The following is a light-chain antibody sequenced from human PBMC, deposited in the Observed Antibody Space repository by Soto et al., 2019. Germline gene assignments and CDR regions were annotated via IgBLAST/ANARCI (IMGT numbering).Light chain of an antibody. CDR1: SSDIGTYDF. J-gene: IGLJ2*01. Sequence: QSALTQPASVSGSPGQSITISCTGTSSDIGTYDFVSWYQQHPGKAPQLLIYDVSLRPSGVSDRFSGSKSGSAASLTISGLRSEDESDYYCRSYAGRRALVFGGGTKVTVL. V-gene: IGLV2-14*03. CDR2: DVS. CDR3: RSYAGRRALV.